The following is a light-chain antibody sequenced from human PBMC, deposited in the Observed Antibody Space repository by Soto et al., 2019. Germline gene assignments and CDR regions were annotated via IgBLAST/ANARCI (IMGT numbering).Light chain of an antibody. CDR3: GTWDSSLSVWV. V-gene: IGLV1-51*02. J-gene: IGLJ3*02. CDR1: SSNIGNNY. CDR2: ENN. Sequence: QSVLTQPPSVSAAPGQKVTISCSGSSSNIGNNYVSWYQQLPGTTPKLLIYENNKRPSGIPDPFSGSKSGTSATLGITGLQTGDEADYYCGTWDSSLSVWVFGGGTKVTVL.